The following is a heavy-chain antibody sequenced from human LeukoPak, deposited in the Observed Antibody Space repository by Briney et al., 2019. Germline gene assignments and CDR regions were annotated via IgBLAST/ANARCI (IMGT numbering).Heavy chain of an antibody. D-gene: IGHD3-3*01. CDR2: ISSSSSYI. V-gene: IGHV3-21*01. Sequence: GGSLRLSCAASGFTVSSNYMSWVRQAPGKGLEWVSSISSSSSYIYYADSVKGRFTISRDNAKNSLYLQMNSLRAEDTAVYYCARTPARDFWSGYYIFDYWGQGTLVTVSS. CDR1: GFTVSSNY. CDR3: ARTPARDFWSGYYIFDY. J-gene: IGHJ4*02.